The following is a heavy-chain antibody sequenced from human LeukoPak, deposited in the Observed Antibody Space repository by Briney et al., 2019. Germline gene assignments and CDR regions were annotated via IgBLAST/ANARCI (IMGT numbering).Heavy chain of an antibody. V-gene: IGHV1-18*01. D-gene: IGHD3-9*01. J-gene: IGHJ6*02. CDR2: ISAYNGNT. CDR3: AATYYDILTGYFNYYYGMDV. Sequence: MGXISAYNGNTNYAQKLQGRVTMTTDTSTSTAYMELRSLRSDDTAVYYCAATYYDILTGYFNYYYGMDVWGQGTTVTVSS.